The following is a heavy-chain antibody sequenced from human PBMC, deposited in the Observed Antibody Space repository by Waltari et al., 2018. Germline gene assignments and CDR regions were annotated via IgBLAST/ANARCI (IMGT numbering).Heavy chain of an antibody. CDR2: ISYSSSYI. D-gene: IGHD4-17*01. Sequence: EVQLVESGGGVVKPGGYLRLSCAASGSTFSSYNMHWVRQAPGKGLEWVSIISYSSSYIYYADSVKGRFTVSRDNAKNSLFLQMNSLRAEDTAVYYCARDHEYGGKADYWGQGTLVTVSS. CDR3: ARDHEYGGKADY. V-gene: IGHV3-21*01. J-gene: IGHJ4*02. CDR1: GSTFSSYN.